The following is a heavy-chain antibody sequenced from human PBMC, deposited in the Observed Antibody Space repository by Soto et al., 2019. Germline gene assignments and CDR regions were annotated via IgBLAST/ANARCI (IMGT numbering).Heavy chain of an antibody. CDR3: ARDGVLSGGSWGGWFDP. Sequence: SETLSITCPVAGGSIRSGGHYWSWIRKPPGKGLEWIGYIYYSGSTYYNPSLKSRVTISVDTSKNQFSLKLSSVTAADTAVYYCARDGVLSGGSWGGWFDPWGQGTLVTVSS. V-gene: IGHV4-31*03. D-gene: IGHD2-15*01. CDR2: IYYSGST. J-gene: IGHJ5*02. CDR1: GGSIRSGGHY.